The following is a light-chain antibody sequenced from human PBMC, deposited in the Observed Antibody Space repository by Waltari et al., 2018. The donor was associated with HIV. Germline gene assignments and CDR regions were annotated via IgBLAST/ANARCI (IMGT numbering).Light chain of an antibody. CDR3: QQFYRAPYT. CDR2: WAS. V-gene: IGKV4-1*01. J-gene: IGKJ2*01. Sequence: DIVMTQSPDSLAVSLGERGTINCKASQTIFYSSNNKNYIAWYQQKPGQSPKLLISWASTREFGVPARFSGSGSGTDFTLTISSLHAEDVAVFYCQQFYRAPYTFGQGTRLEFK. CDR1: QTIFYSSNNKNY.